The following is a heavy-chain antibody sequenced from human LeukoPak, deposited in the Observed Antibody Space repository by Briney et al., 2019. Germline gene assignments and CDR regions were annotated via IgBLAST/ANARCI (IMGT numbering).Heavy chain of an antibody. Sequence: GASVKVSCKASGYTFSSYGMSWVRQAPGQSLEWMGWISAYNGNTNYAQKFQDGVTMTTDTSTSTAYMELRSLRSDDTAVYYCARGHSYGGKELAYWGQGTLVTVSS. CDR3: ARGHSYGGKELAY. CDR1: GYTFSSYG. V-gene: IGHV1-18*01. CDR2: ISAYNGNT. J-gene: IGHJ4*02. D-gene: IGHD4-23*01.